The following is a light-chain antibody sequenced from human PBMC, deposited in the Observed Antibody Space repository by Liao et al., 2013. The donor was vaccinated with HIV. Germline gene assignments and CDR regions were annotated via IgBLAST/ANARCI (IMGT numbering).Light chain of an antibody. V-gene: IGLV3-1*01. Sequence: SYELTQPPSVSVSPGQTANITCSGGDWVDKRASWYQQRPGQSPVLIIYDHSKRPSGIPERFSGSNSDNTPTLTVSGTQAVDEADYFCLAWDGDTAVFGTGTRVTVL. CDR2: DHS. CDR3: LAWDGDTAV. CDR1: DWVDKR. J-gene: IGLJ1*01.